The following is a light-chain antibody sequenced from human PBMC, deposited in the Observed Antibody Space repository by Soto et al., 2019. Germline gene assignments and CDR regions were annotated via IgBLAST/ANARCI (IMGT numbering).Light chain of an antibody. V-gene: IGKV3-20*01. CDR2: GAS. CDR3: QQYGSSRWT. J-gene: IGKJ1*01. Sequence: ETVVSPSPSPLCLFSGEKANLSLRTSQSVSSNYLAWYQQKPGQAPRLLIYGASSRATGIPDRFSGSGSGTDFTLTISRLEPEDFAVYYCQQYGSSRWTFGQGTKVDI. CDR1: QSVSSNY.